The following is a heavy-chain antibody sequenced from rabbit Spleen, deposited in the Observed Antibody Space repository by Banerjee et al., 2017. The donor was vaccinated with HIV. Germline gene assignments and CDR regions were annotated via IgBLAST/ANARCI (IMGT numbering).Heavy chain of an antibody. Sequence: QSLEESGGDLVKPGASLTLTCTASGFSFSSTYYMCWVRQAPGKGLEWIGCVGTGSGNTYYATWAKGRFTISKTSSTTVTLQMTSLTVADTATYFCARSGDVGSGYTMYYFNLWGPGTLVTVS. D-gene: IGHD8-1*01. CDR3: ARSGDVGSGYTMYYFNL. CDR1: GFSFSSTYY. V-gene: IGHV1S40*01. J-gene: IGHJ4*01. CDR2: VGTGSGNT.